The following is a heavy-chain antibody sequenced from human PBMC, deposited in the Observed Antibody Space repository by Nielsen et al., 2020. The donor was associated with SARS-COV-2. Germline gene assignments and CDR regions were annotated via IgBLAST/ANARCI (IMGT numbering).Heavy chain of an antibody. CDR1: GFTFSNYW. D-gene: IGHD5-24*01. V-gene: IGHV3-7*01. Sequence: GESLKISCAASGFTFSNYWMTWVRQAPGKGLEWVANIKQDATQKYYVDSVEGRFAISRDNAKNSLYLQMNSLRVEDTAVYYCARDTMIDYWGQGAPVTVSS. CDR3: ARDTMIDY. CDR2: IKQDATQK. J-gene: IGHJ4*02.